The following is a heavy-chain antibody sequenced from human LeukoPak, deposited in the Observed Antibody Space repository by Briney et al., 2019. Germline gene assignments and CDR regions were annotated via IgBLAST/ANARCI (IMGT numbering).Heavy chain of an antibody. CDR3: ARDGGYSGYDADC. J-gene: IGHJ4*02. V-gene: IGHV3-48*01. Sequence: GESLRLSCVASGFSFSLYSMKWVRQAPGKGLEWVSYISDTSATYYADSVRGRFTISRDNAKNSLFLQMNSLRVEDTGVYYCARDGGYSGYDADCWGQGTLVTVSS. CDR2: ISDTSAT. D-gene: IGHD5-12*01. CDR1: GFSFSLYS.